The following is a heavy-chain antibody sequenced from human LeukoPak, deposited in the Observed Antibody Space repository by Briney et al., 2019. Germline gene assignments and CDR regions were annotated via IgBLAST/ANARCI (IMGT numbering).Heavy chain of an antibody. J-gene: IGHJ2*01. D-gene: IGHD6-25*01. CDR1: DGPFSSFY. V-gene: IGHV4-34*01. CDR3: ARGVSIAARYFDL. Sequence: PSETLSLTCAVYDGPFSSFYWTWIRQPPGKGLEWIGEISHTGRTNYNPSPKSRVTISVDTSKNQFSLNLTSVTAADTAMYYCARGVSIAARYFDLWGRGTLVAVSS. CDR2: ISHTGRT.